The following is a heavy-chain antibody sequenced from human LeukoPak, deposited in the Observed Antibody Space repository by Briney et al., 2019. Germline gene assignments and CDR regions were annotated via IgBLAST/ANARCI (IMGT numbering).Heavy chain of an antibody. CDR1: GGTFSSYA. V-gene: IGHV1-69*05. D-gene: IGHD3-22*01. CDR3: AREDYYDSSGSRLYNWFDP. J-gene: IGHJ5*02. CDR2: IIPIFGTA. Sequence: ASVKVSCKASGGTFSSYAISWVRQAPGQGLEWMGGIIPIFGTANYAQKFQGRVTITTDESTSTAYMELSSLRSEDTAVYYCAREDYYDSSGSRLYNWFDPWGQGTLVTVSS.